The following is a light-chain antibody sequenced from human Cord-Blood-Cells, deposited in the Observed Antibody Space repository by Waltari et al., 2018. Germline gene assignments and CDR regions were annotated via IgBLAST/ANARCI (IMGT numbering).Light chain of an antibody. Sequence: DIVMTQSPLSLHVTPGETASISCRSSQSLLHSNGYNYLDWYLQKPGQSPQLLIYLGSNRASGVPDRFSGSGSGTDFTLKISRVEAEDVGVYYCMQALQTIFTFGPGTKVDIK. CDR2: LGS. J-gene: IGKJ3*01. CDR3: MQALQTIFT. V-gene: IGKV2-28*01. CDR1: QSLLHSNGYNY.